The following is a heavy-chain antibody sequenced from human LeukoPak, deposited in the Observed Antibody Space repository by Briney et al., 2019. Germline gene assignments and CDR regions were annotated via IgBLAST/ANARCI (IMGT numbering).Heavy chain of an antibody. J-gene: IGHJ4*02. V-gene: IGHV4-59*01. CDR1: GGPISSSY. D-gene: IGHD3-9*01. Sequence: SETLSLTCSVSGGPISSSYWNWIRQSPARGLEWIGYIYYTGSTNYDPSLKSRAIVSIDTSKNQFYLKLYSVTATDTAVYFCARASLNYDVLTGYFGYFDSWGQGTLVTVSS. CDR2: IYYTGST. CDR3: ARASLNYDVLTGYFGYFDS.